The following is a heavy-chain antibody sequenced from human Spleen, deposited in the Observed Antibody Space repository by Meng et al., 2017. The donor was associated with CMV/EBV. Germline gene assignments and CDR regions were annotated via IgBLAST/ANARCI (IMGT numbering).Heavy chain of an antibody. CDR2: VYHRGNA. CDR3: ARDRRYYYGSDSYYYGMDV. J-gene: IGHJ6*02. V-gene: IGHV4-38-2*02. CDR1: GSSITGAYY. Sequence: SETLSLTCTVSGSSITGAYYWAWIRQPPGKALEWIGSVYHRGNAYYIPSLEGRLTISVDTSKNQFSLKLSSVTAADTAVYYCARDRRYYYGSDSYYYGMDVWGQGTTVTVSS. D-gene: IGHD3-10*01.